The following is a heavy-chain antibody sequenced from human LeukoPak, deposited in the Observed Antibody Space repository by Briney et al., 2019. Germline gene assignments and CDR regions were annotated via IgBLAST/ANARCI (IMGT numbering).Heavy chain of an antibody. CDR1: GFTFSTYA. Sequence: GGSLRLSCAASGFTFSTYAMSWVRQAPGKGLEWVSGISTSGGRTFYADSVKGRFTLSRDNSKNTLYLQMNSLRAEDTAVYYCAKTRGSYWNYFDYWGQGTLVTVSS. J-gene: IGHJ4*02. V-gene: IGHV3-23*01. CDR2: ISTSGGRT. D-gene: IGHD1-26*01. CDR3: AKTRGSYWNYFDY.